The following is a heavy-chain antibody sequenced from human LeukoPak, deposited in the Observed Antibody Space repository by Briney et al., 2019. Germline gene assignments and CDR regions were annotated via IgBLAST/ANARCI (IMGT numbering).Heavy chain of an antibody. J-gene: IGHJ5*02. CDR2: ISWNSGSI. V-gene: IGHV3-9*01. CDR1: GFTFDDYA. Sequence: GGSLRLSCAASGFTFDDYAMHWVRQAPGKGLEWVSGISWNSGSIGYADSVKGRFTISRDNAKRSLYLEMNNLRAEDTAVYYCATDGAGFDTWGQGVLVTVSS. CDR3: ATDGAGFDT.